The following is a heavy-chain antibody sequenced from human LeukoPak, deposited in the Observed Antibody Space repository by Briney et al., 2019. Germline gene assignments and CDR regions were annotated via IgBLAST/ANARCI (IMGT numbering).Heavy chain of an antibody. D-gene: IGHD6-13*01. CDR3: ARDSPTSSWYGVYYYYYGMDV. V-gene: IGHV3-11*01. CDR2: ISSSGSTI. CDR1: GFTFSDYY. Sequence: GGSLRLSCAASGFTFSDYYMSWIRQAPGKGLEWVSYISSSGSTIYYAYSVKGRFTISRDNAKNSLYLQMNSLRAEDTAVYYCARDSPTSSWYGVYYYYYGMDVWGQGTTVTVSS. J-gene: IGHJ6*02.